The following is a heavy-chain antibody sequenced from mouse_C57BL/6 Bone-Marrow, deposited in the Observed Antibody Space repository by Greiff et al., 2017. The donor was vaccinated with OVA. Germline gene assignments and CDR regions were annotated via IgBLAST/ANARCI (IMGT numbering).Heavy chain of an antibody. D-gene: IGHD4-1*01. Sequence: QVHVKQSGAELVRPGASVTLSCKASGYTFTDYEMHWVKQTPVHGLEWIGAIDPETGGTAYNQKFKGKAILTADKSSSTAYMELRSLTSEDSAVYYCHWDGCDDWGQGTTLTVSS. CDR3: HWDGCDD. CDR2: IDPETGGT. V-gene: IGHV1-15*01. CDR1: GYTFTDYE. J-gene: IGHJ2*01.